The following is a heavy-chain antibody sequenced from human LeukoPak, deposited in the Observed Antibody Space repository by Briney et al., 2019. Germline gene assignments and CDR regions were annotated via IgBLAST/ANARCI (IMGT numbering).Heavy chain of an antibody. D-gene: IGHD6-19*01. CDR2: TYYRSKWRN. Sequence: SQTLSLTCAISGDSVSSNSAAWNWIRQSPSRGLEWLGRTYYRSKWRNDYAVSVKSRITINPDTSKNQFSLQLKSVTPEDTAVYYCVGEGGMAEAAFDYWGQGTLATVSS. J-gene: IGHJ4*02. V-gene: IGHV6-1*01. CDR3: VGEGGMAEAAFDY. CDR1: GDSVSSNSAA.